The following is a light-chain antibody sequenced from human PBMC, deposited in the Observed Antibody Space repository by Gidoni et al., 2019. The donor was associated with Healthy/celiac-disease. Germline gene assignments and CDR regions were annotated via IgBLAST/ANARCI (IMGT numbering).Light chain of an antibody. CDR2: QDS. J-gene: IGLJ2*01. CDR3: QAWDSSTAEV. V-gene: IGLV3-1*01. CDR1: KLGDKY. Sequence: SYELTQPPSVSVSPGQTASITCSGYKLGDKYACWYQQKPGQSPVLVIYQDSKRPSGIPERFSGSNSGNTATLTISGTQAMDEADYYCQAWDSSTAEVFGGGTKLTVL.